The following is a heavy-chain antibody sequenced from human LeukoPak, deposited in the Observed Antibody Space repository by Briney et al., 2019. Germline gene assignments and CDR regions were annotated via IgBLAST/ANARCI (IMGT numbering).Heavy chain of an antibody. J-gene: IGHJ4*02. D-gene: IGHD5-18*01. V-gene: IGHV3-64*01. CDR2: INSKGDRK. CDR3: ARDLLGYSYDAYYFDF. Sequence: GGSLTLSCAASGFSFGSYAMHWFRQAPGKGLESVSDINSKGDRKYYANSVKGRFTISRDNSKNTLYLQMGSLRTEDMAVYYCARDLLGYSYDAYYFDFWGQGTLVTVSS. CDR1: GFSFGSYA.